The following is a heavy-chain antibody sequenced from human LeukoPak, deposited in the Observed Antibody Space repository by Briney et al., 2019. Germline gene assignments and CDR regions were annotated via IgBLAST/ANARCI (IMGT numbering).Heavy chain of an antibody. CDR1: GGSISSYY. CDR3: ASFWSGYSTFDY. D-gene: IGHD3-3*01. CDR2: IYYSGST. Sequence: SETLSLTCTVSGGSISSYYWSWIRQPPGKGLEWIGYIYYSGSTNYNPSLKSRVTISVDTSKNQFSLKLSSVTAADTTVYYCASFWSGYSTFDYWGQGTLVTVSP. J-gene: IGHJ4*02. V-gene: IGHV4-59*01.